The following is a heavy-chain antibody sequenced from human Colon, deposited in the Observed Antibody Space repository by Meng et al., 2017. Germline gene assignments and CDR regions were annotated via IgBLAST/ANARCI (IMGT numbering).Heavy chain of an antibody. J-gene: IGHJ4*02. CDR2: VYHRGDT. CDR1: GDSISSDIW. D-gene: IGHD1-7*01. Sequence: QAQLQEPGPGLVKPSGTLSLTCTVSGDSISSDIWCSWVLQPPGKGLEWIGEVYHRGDTNYNPSLKSRVDISVDKSKNQFYLSLFSVTAADTAVYYCGRDQGRELINHWGQGTLVTVSS. CDR3: GRDQGRELINH. V-gene: IGHV4-4*02.